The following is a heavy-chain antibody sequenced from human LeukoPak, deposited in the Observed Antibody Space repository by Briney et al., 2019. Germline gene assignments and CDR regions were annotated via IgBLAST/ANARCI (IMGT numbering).Heavy chain of an antibody. CDR2: IYYSGST. V-gene: IGHV4-59*08. CDR1: GGSIRSYY. CDR3: ARRVDYYDTGDYFDY. J-gene: IGHJ4*02. Sequence: SETLSLTCTVSGGSIRSYYWSWIRQPPGKGLGWIGYIYYSGSTNYNPSLKSRVTISVDTSKNQFSLKLSSVTAADTAVYYCARRVDYYDTGDYFDYWGRGTLVTVSS. D-gene: IGHD3-22*01.